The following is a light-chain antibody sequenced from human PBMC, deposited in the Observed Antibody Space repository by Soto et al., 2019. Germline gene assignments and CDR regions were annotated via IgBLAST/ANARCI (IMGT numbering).Light chain of an antibody. J-gene: IGKJ1*01. Sequence: DIQMTQSPSSLSALVGDRVTITCRASQSISSSLNWYQQKPGKAPKLLIYAASSLQSGVPSRFSGSGSGTDFTLTISSLQPEDFATYYCQQSYSFPRTFGQGTRWISN. CDR1: QSISSS. CDR2: AAS. V-gene: IGKV1-39*01. CDR3: QQSYSFPRT.